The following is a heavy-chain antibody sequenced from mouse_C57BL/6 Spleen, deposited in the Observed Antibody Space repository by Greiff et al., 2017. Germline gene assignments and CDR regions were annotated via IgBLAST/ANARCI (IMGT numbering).Heavy chain of an antibody. CDR3: ASSGDDGFAY. CDR2: IYPGSGNT. D-gene: IGHD3-1*01. Sequence: QVQLQQSGAELVRPGASVKLSCKASGYTFTDYYINWVKQRPGQGLEWIARIYPGSGNTYYNEKFKGKATLTAEKSSSTAYMQLSSLTSEDSAVYFCASSGDDGFAYWGQGTLVTVSA. V-gene: IGHV1-76*01. J-gene: IGHJ3*01. CDR1: GYTFTDYY.